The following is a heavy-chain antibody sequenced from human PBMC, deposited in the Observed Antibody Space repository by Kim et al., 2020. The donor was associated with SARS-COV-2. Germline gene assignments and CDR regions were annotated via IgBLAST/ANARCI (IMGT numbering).Heavy chain of an antibody. J-gene: IGHJ4*02. CDR1: GDSISYYY. D-gene: IGHD6-13*01. CDR2: IYYSGST. Sequence: SETLSPTCTVSGDSISYYYCSWIRQPPWKGLEWIGYIYYSGSTNYNPSLQSRVTISVDTFKNQFSLELTPVTAADTAVYYCARSEGRSSWHQFDHWGQGTLGTVSS. V-gene: IGHV4-59*01. CDR3: ARSEGRSSWHQFDH.